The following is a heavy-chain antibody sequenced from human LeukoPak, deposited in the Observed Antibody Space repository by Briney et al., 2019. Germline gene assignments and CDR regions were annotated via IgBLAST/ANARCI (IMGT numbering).Heavy chain of an antibody. CDR3: ARHAYRAAAGTSLRFDY. D-gene: IGHD6-13*01. Sequence: SETLSLTCTVSGGSISIYYWSWIRQPPGKGLEWIGYIYYSGSTNYNPSLKSRVTISVDTSKNQFSLKLSSVTAADTAVYYCARHAYRAAAGTSLRFDYWGQGTLVTVSS. CDR1: GGSISIYY. V-gene: IGHV4-59*08. J-gene: IGHJ4*02. CDR2: IYYSGST.